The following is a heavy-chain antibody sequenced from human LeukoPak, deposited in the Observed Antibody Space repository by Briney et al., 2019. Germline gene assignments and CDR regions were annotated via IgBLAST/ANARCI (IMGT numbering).Heavy chain of an antibody. V-gene: IGHV4-59*01. D-gene: IGHD1-26*01. CDR2: IYYSGST. Sequence: PSETLSLTCTVSGGSISSYYWSWIRQPPGKGLEWIGYIYYSGSTNYNPSLKSRVTISVDTSKNQFSLKLSSVTAADTAVYYCARATYSGSYYGYWGQGTLVTVSS. CDR3: ARATYSGSYYGY. CDR1: GGSISSYY. J-gene: IGHJ4*02.